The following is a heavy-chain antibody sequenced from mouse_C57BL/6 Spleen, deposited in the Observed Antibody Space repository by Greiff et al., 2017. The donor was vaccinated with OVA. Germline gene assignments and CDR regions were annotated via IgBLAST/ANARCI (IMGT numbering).Heavy chain of an antibody. CDR3: ARSGDGVRRFAY. D-gene: IGHD1-1*02. V-gene: IGHV1-69*01. Sequence: QVQLQQPGAELVMPGASVKLSCKASGYTFTSYWMHWVKQRPGQGLEWIGEIDPSDSYTNSNQKFKGKSTLTVDKSSSTAYMQLSSLTSDESAVYYCARSGDGVRRFAYWGQGTLVTVSA. J-gene: IGHJ3*01. CDR1: GYTFTSYW. CDR2: IDPSDSYT.